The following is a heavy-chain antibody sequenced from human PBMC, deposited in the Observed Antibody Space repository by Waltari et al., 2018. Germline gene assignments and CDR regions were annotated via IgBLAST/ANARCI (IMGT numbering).Heavy chain of an antibody. CDR3: ARHLLYSSSWYGYFDY. J-gene: IGHJ4*02. CDR2: IYPGDYET. V-gene: IGHV5-51*01. D-gene: IGHD6-13*01. Sequence: EVQLVQSGAEVKKPGESLKISCKGSGYSFTSYWIGWVRQMPGKGLEWMGIIYPGDYETRYSPSFQGQVTISADKSISTAYLQWSSLKASDTAMYYCARHLLYSSSWYGYFDYWGQGTLVTVSS. CDR1: GYSFTSYW.